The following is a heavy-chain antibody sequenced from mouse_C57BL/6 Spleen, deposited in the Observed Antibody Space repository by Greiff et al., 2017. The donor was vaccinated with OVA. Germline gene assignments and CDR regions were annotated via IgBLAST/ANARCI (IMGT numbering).Heavy chain of an antibody. CDR1: GFSFTTYA. J-gene: IGHJ3*01. CDR2: IRSKSNNYAT. Sequence: EVQLVESGGGLVQPKGSLKLSCAASGFSFTTYAMNWVRQAPGKGLEWVARIRSKSNNYATYYADSVKDRFTISRDDSESMLYLQMNNLKTEDTAMYYCVRDYYGSSYPFAYWGQGTLVTVSA. V-gene: IGHV10-1*01. CDR3: VRDYYGSSYPFAY. D-gene: IGHD1-1*01.